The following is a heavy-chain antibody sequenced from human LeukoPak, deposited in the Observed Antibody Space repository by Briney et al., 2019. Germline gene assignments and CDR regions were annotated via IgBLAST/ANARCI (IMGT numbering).Heavy chain of an antibody. CDR3: ARGLEWLTRRHNWFDP. J-gene: IGHJ5*02. D-gene: IGHD3-3*01. V-gene: IGHV1-18*01. CDR1: GYTFTSYS. Sequence: ASVKVSCKASGYTFTSYSFSWVRQAPGQGLEWMGWISAYNGNANYAQKFQGRVTMTTDTSTRTAYMELRSLRSDDTAVYYCARGLEWLTRRHNWFDPWGQGTLVTVSS. CDR2: ISAYNGNA.